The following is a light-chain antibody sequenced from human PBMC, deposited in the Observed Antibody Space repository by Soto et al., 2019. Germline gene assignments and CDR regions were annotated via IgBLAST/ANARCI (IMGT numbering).Light chain of an antibody. Sequence: QSVLTQPASVSGSPGQSITISCTGTSSVVGGYNYVSWYQQHPGKAPKLMICDVSNRPSGVSNRFSGSKSGNTASPTISGLQAEDEADYYCSSYTSSSTQVFGTGTKVTVL. J-gene: IGLJ1*01. V-gene: IGLV2-14*01. CDR1: SSVVGGYNY. CDR2: DVS. CDR3: SSYTSSSTQV.